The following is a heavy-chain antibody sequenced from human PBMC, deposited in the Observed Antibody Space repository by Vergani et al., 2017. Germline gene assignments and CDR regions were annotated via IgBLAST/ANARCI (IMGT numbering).Heavy chain of an antibody. CDR3: ARAYSSSWNY. D-gene: IGHD6-13*01. J-gene: IGHJ4*02. V-gene: IGHV1-46*01. CDR1: GYTFTSYY. Sequence: QVQLVQSGAEVKKPGASVKVSCKASGYTFTSYYMHWVRQAPGQGLEWMGIINPSGGSTSYAQKFQGRVTMTRDTSISTAYMELSRLRSDDTAVYYCARAYSSSWNYWGQGTLVTVSS. CDR2: INPSGGST.